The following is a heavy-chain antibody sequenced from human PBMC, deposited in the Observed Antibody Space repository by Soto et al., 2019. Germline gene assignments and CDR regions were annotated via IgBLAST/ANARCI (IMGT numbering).Heavy chain of an antibody. CDR3: ARCSGWYGQCYFDC. J-gene: IGHJ4*02. CDR2: IYSDGRT. D-gene: IGHD6-13*01. Sequence: DVQLVETGGGLIQPGGSLRLSCAASGFIVSSSYMSWVRQAPGKGLEWVSVIYSDGRTYYADSVKGRFTISRDNSKNTVYIHMNSLSAEDTAVYYCARCSGWYGQCYFDCWGQGTLVTVSS. V-gene: IGHV3-53*02. CDR1: GFIVSSSY.